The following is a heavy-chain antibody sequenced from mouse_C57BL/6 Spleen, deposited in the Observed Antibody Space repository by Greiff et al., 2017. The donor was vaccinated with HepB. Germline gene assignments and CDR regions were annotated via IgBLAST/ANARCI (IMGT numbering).Heavy chain of an antibody. V-gene: IGHV1-55*01. D-gene: IGHD2-5*01. CDR3: AIYYSNYLNYFDY. CDR2: IYPGSGST. Sequence: VKLQQPGAELVKPGASVKMSCKASGYTFTSYWITWVKQRPGQGLEWIGDIYPGSGSTNYNEKFKSKATLTVDTSSSTAYMQLSSLTSEDSAVYYCAIYYSNYLNYFDYWGQGTTLTVSS. J-gene: IGHJ2*01. CDR1: GYTFTSYW.